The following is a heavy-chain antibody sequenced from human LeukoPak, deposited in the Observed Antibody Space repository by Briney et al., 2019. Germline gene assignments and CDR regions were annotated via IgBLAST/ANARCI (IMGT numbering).Heavy chain of an antibody. J-gene: IGHJ4*02. CDR3: ARGGKMATIYYFDY. CDR1: GGTFSSYA. CDR2: IIPIFGTA. D-gene: IGHD5-24*01. V-gene: IGHV1-69*05. Sequence: SVKVSCKASGGTFSSYAISWVRQAPGQGLEWMGGIIPIFGTANYAQKFHGRVTITTDESTSTAYMELSSLRSEDTAVYYCARGGKMATIYYFDYWGQGTLVTVSS.